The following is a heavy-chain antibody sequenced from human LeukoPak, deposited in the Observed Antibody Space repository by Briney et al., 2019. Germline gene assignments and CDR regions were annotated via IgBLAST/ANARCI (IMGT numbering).Heavy chain of an antibody. J-gene: IGHJ4*02. CDR1: GFTFSSYW. V-gene: IGHV3-7*05. Sequence: PGGSLRLSCAASGFTFSSYWMTWVRQAPGKGLEWVANINPDASATYHVDSVKGRFNISRDNDKNALYLQMISLRDEDTDVYYCARRINYKFDYWGQGSLVTVSS. CDR2: INPDASAT. D-gene: IGHD4-11*01. CDR3: ARRINYKFDY.